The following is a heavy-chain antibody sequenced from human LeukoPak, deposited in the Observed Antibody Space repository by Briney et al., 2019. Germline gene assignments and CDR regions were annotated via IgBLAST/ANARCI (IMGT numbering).Heavy chain of an antibody. Sequence: ASVKVSCKASGGTSNNYAISWVRQAPGQGLEWMGEIIPIIGTPNYAQKFQGRVTINTDESTSAAYMELSSLRSEDTAIYYCVRGSITMVRGVIVPFSFDYWGQGTLVTVSS. V-gene: IGHV1-69*05. D-gene: IGHD3-10*01. J-gene: IGHJ4*02. CDR3: VRGSITMVRGVIVPFSFDY. CDR1: GGTSNNYA. CDR2: IIPIIGTP.